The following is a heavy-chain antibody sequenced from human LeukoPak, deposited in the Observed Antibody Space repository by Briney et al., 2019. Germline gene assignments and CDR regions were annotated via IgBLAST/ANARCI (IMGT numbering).Heavy chain of an antibody. J-gene: IGHJ4*02. CDR3: ARAYDSCVDY. V-gene: IGHV3-21*01. CDR2: MSSSSSSSYI. Sequence: PGESLTLSCTASGFSLTAYSMNSVRQAPGKGLEWVSTMSSSSSSSYIYYADSVKGRFTISRDNAKISLYLQMNSLRAEDTAVYYCARAYDSCVDYWGQGTLVTVSS. D-gene: IGHD3-22*01. CDR1: GFSLTAYS.